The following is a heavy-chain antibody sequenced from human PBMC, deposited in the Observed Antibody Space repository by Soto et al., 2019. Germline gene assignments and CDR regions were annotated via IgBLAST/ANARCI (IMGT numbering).Heavy chain of an antibody. CDR3: ARLTFDY. V-gene: IGHV1-46*01. Sequence: ASVEVCWKACGDMKASCYMHWVRQAPGQGLEWMGIINPSGGSTSYAQKFQGRVTMTRDTSTSTVYMELSSLSSEDTAVYYCARLTFDYWGQGTLVTVSP. CDR1: GDMKASCY. CDR2: INPSGGST. J-gene: IGHJ4*02.